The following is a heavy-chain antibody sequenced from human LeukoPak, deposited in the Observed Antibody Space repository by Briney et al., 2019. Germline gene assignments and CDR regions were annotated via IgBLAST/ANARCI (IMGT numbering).Heavy chain of an antibody. CDR2: INQSGST. J-gene: IGHJ4*01. CDR1: GGSFSDYY. CDR3: ARVQDLETRGYYLGY. V-gene: IGHV4-34*01. Sequence: SQTMSLTCAVYGGSFSDYYWNWIRQPPGKGLEWIGEINQSGSTNYNQSLKSRVTMSVDTFKNQFSLTLSSVTAADTAVYYCARVQDLETRGYYLGYWGHGTLVSVFS. D-gene: IGHD3-22*01.